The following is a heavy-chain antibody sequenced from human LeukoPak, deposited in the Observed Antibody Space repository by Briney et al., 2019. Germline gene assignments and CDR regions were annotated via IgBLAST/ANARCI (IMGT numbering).Heavy chain of an antibody. V-gene: IGHV3-48*01. CDR3: AKDRLYPLYYDFWSGYYDYYGMDV. D-gene: IGHD3-3*01. Sequence: GGSLRLSCAASGFTFSSYSMNWVRQAPGKGLEWVSYISSSSSTIYYADSVKGRFTISRDNSKNTLYLQMNSLRAEDTAVYYCAKDRLYPLYYDFWSGYYDYYGMDVWGRGTTVTVSS. J-gene: IGHJ6*02. CDR1: GFTFSSYS. CDR2: ISSSSSTI.